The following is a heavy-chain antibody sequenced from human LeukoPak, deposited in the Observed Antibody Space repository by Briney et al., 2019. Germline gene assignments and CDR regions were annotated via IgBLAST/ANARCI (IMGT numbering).Heavy chain of an antibody. D-gene: IGHD2-2*01. V-gene: IGHV4-38-2*02. CDR3: ARTTEGYCSSTRCYGFSYYYYMDV. Sequence: SETLSLTCTVSGGSISSGYYWGWIRQPPGKGLEWIGSIYYSGSTYYNPSLKSRVTISVDMSKNQFSLKLSSVTAADTAVYYCARTTEGYCSSTRCYGFSYYYYMDVWGKGTTVTISS. CDR1: GGSISSGYY. CDR2: IYYSGST. J-gene: IGHJ6*03.